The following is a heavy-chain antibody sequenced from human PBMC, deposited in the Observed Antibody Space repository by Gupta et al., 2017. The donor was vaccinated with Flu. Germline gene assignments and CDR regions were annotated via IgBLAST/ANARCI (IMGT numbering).Heavy chain of an antibody. D-gene: IGHD3-22*01. Sequence: VRQAPGQGLEWMGGIIPLLATVNYAQKFQGRVSITADESTSTAYMELSSLSSEDTAMYYCANSRDFGFNWFDPWGQGTLVTVSS. J-gene: IGHJ5*02. V-gene: IGHV1-69*01. CDR3: ANSRDFGFNWFDP. CDR2: IIPLLATV.